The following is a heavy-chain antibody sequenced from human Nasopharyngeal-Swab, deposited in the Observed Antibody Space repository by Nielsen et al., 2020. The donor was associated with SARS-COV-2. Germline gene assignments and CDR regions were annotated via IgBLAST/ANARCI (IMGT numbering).Heavy chain of an antibody. Sequence: WIRQPPGKGLEWIGYIYYSGSTNYNPSLRSRVTISVDTSKNQFSLKLSSVTAADTAVYYCARDSGTSPWGPDAFDIWGQGTMVT. J-gene: IGHJ3*02. CDR2: IYYSGST. D-gene: IGHD7-27*01. CDR3: ARDSGTSPWGPDAFDI. V-gene: IGHV4-59*01.